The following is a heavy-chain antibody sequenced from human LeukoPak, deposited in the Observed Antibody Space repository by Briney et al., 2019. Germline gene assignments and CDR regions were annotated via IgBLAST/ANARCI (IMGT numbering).Heavy chain of an antibody. CDR2: IWYDGSNK. CDR3: ARDDLEWELGGIDY. J-gene: IGHJ4*02. CDR1: GFTFSSYG. V-gene: IGHV3-33*01. Sequence: GGSLRLSCAASGFTFSSYGMHWVRQAPGKGLEWVAVIWYDGSNKYYADSVKGRFTISRDNSKNTLYLQMNSLRAEDTAVYYCARDDLEWELGGIDYWGQGTLVTVSS. D-gene: IGHD1-26*01.